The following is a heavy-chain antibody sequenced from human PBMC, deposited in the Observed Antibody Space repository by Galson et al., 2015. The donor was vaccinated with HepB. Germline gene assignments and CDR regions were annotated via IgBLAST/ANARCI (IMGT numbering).Heavy chain of an antibody. V-gene: IGHV3-11*06. Sequence: SLRLSCAASGFMFSDCHMSWIRQAPGKGLEWLSYISSNARYTNYTDSVKGRFTISRDNVKNSLYLQMNSLRAEDTAVYYCARGGPTISVAGSLDYWGQGTLVTVSS. J-gene: IGHJ4*02. CDR2: ISSNARYT. D-gene: IGHD6-19*01. CDR1: GFMFSDCH. CDR3: ARGGPTISVAGSLDY.